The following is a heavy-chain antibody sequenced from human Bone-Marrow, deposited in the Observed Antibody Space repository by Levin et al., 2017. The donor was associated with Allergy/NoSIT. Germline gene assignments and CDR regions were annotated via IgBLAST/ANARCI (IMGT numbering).Heavy chain of an antibody. Sequence: PGGSLRLSCEGSGFIFNNYGMNWVRQAPGKGLEWVSGISGGGINTYYADSMKGRFIISRDNSKNTLYLQMNSLRAEDTAVYYCAKDRGYGSGTYGTFEIWGQGTMVTVSS. D-gene: IGHD3-10*01. J-gene: IGHJ3*02. CDR2: ISGGGINT. V-gene: IGHV3-23*01. CDR3: AKDRGYGSGTYGTFEI. CDR1: GFIFNNYG.